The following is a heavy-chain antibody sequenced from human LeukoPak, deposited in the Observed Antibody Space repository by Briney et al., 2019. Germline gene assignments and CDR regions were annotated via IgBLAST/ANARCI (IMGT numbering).Heavy chain of an antibody. CDR3: ARDRHSTYYYHMDV. Sequence: GGSLRLSCAASGFTFSGYSMNWVRQAPGKGLEWVSSINSVSYMYYADSVKGRFTISRDNAKNSLYLQMNSLRAEDTAVYYCARDRHSTYYYHMDVWGKGTTVTVSS. CDR1: GFTFSGYS. D-gene: IGHD2-21*01. V-gene: IGHV3-21*01. CDR2: INSVSYM. J-gene: IGHJ6*03.